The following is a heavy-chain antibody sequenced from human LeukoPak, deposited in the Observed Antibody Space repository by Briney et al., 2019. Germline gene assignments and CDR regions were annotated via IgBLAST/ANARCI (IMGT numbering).Heavy chain of an antibody. V-gene: IGHV3-23*01. CDR2: ISGSGGST. J-gene: IGHJ4*02. D-gene: IGHD6-13*01. CDR1: GFTFSSYA. Sequence: GGSLRLSCAASGFTFSSYAMSWVRQAPGKGLEWVSAISGSGGSTYYADSVKGRFTISRENSKNTLYLQMNSLRAEDTAVYYCAKALAAAKRCYFDYWGQGTLVTVSS. CDR3: AKALAAAKRCYFDY.